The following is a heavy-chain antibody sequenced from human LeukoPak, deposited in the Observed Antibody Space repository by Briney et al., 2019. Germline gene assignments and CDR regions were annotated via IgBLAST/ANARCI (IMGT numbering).Heavy chain of an antibody. Sequence: SETLSLTCAVSGGSISSSNWWSWVRPPPGKGLEWIGEIYHSASTNYNPSLKSRVTISVDKSKNQFSLKLSSVTAADPAVYYCARENVGIAVARPLRGADAFDIWGQGTMVTVSS. V-gene: IGHV4-4*02. D-gene: IGHD6-19*01. CDR2: IYHSAST. J-gene: IGHJ3*02. CDR1: GGSISSSNW. CDR3: ARENVGIAVARPLRGADAFDI.